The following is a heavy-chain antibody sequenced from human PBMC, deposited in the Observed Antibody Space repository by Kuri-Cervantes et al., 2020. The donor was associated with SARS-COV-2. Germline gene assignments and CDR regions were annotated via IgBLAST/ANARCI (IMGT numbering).Heavy chain of an antibody. CDR1: GFTFSSYA. D-gene: IGHD2-21*01. Sequence: GESLKISCAASGFTFSSYAMSWVRQAPGKGLEWVSAISGSGGSTYYADSVKGRFTISRDNSKNTLYLQMKSLRDEDTAIYYCAKDRVGVHDFWGQGTLVTVSS. J-gene: IGHJ4*02. CDR2: ISGSGGST. V-gene: IGHV3-23*01. CDR3: AKDRVGVHDF.